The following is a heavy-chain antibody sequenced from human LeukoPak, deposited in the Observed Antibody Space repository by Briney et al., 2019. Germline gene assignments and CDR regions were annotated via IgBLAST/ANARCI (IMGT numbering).Heavy chain of an antibody. Sequence: SVKVSCKASGGTFSSYAISWVRQAPGQGLEWMGGIIPIFGTANYAQKFQGRVTITADEPTSTAYMELSSLRSEDTAVYYCARDHPTAAGPEAFDYWGQGTLVTVSS. CDR3: ARDHPTAAGPEAFDY. CDR1: GGTFSSYA. D-gene: IGHD6-13*01. J-gene: IGHJ4*02. V-gene: IGHV1-69*01. CDR2: IIPIFGTA.